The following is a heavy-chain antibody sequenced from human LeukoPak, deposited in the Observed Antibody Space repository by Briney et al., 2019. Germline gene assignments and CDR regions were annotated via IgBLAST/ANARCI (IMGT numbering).Heavy chain of an antibody. D-gene: IGHD2-2*01. Sequence: PGGSLILSCAASGFSVSSNYMNWVRQAPGKGLEWVSVIYSGGSTYYADSVKGRFTISRDNSKNTLYPQMNSLRAEDTAVYYCARRGPAAYHDAFDIWGQGTMVTVSS. V-gene: IGHV3-53*01. J-gene: IGHJ3*02. CDR3: ARRGPAAYHDAFDI. CDR2: IYSGGST. CDR1: GFSVSSNY.